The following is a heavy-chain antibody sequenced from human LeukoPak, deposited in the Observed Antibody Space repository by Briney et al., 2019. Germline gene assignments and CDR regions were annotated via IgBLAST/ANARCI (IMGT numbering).Heavy chain of an antibody. CDR2: IIPVFGTT. CDR3: ARVRDGYNDAYDI. D-gene: IGHD5-24*01. J-gene: IGHJ3*02. Sequence: SVKVSCKASGYTFTSYDINWVRQATGQGLEWMGGIIPVFGTTNYAQKFQGRVTITADKSTSTAYMEVSSLRSEDTAVYYCARVRDGYNDAYDIWGQGTMVTVTS. CDR1: GYTFTSYD. V-gene: IGHV1-69*06.